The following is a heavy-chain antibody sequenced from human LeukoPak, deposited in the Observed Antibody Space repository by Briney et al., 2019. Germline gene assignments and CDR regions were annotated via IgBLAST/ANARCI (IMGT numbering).Heavy chain of an antibody. Sequence: GGSLRLSCAASGFTFGSYWMTWMRQAPGKGLEWVSSISSSSSYIYYADSVKGRFTISRDNAKNSLYLQMNSLRAEDTAVYYCARDVRGSRKVEYYFDYWGQGTLVTVSS. CDR3: ARDVRGSRKVEYYFDY. CDR2: ISSSSSYI. V-gene: IGHV3-21*01. CDR1: GFTFGSYW. J-gene: IGHJ4*02. D-gene: IGHD3-10*01.